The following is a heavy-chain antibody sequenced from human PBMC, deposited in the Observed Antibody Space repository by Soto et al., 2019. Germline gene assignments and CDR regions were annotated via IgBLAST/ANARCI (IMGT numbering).Heavy chain of an antibody. Sequence: HPGGSLRLSCAASGFTFSHYVLSWVRQSPERGLEWVSSISGSGSSVYVADSVRGRFIMSRDLSTNTVSLQMNSLRAEDTAVYYCAKVRASYLSASYFYYGLDVWGQGTTVTVSS. CDR2: ISGSGSSV. CDR1: GFTFSHYV. D-gene: IGHD3-10*01. J-gene: IGHJ6*02. V-gene: IGHV3-23*01. CDR3: AKVRASYLSASYFYYGLDV.